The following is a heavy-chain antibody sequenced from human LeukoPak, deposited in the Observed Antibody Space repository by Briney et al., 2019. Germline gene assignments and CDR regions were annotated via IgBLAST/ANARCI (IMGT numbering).Heavy chain of an antibody. CDR1: GGSFIGYY. CDR3: ARVGYGDPIDY. CDR2: INHSGST. V-gene: IGHV4-34*01. J-gene: IGHJ4*02. Sequence: PSETLSLTCAVYGGSFIGYYWSWIRQPPGKGLEWIGEINHSGSTNYNPSLKSRVTISVDTSKNQFSLKLSSVTAADTAVYYCARVGYGDPIDYWGQGTLVTVSS. D-gene: IGHD4-17*01.